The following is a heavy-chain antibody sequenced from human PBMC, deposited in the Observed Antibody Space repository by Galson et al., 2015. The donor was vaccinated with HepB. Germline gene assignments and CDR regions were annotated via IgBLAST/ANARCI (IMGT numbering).Heavy chain of an antibody. V-gene: IGHV3-15*01. Sequence: SLRLSCAASGFTFSNAWMSWVRQAPGKGLEWVGRIKSKTDGGTTDYAAPVKGRFTISRDDSKNTLYLQMNSLKTVDTAVYYCTRPPANSGGWYFDLWGRGTLVTFSS. CDR3: TRPPANSGGWYFDL. CDR2: IKSKTDGGTT. J-gene: IGHJ2*01. CDR1: GFTFSNAW. D-gene: IGHD4/OR15-4a*01.